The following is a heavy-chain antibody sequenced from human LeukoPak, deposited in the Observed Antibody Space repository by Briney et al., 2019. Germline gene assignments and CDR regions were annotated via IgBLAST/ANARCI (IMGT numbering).Heavy chain of an antibody. V-gene: IGHV4-34*01. CDR1: GGSFSGYY. Sequence: SETLSLTCAVYGGSFSGYYWSWIRQPPGKGLEWIGEINHSGSTNYNPSLKSRVTISVDTSKNQFSLKLSSVTAADTAVYYCARFSDDSSGYYYYFDYWGQGTQVTVSS. D-gene: IGHD3-22*01. J-gene: IGHJ4*02. CDR3: ARFSDDSSGYYYYFDY. CDR2: INHSGST.